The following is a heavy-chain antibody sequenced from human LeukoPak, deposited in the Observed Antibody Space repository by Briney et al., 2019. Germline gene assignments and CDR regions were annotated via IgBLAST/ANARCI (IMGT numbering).Heavy chain of an antibody. J-gene: IGHJ4*02. Sequence: GGSLRLSCAASGFTFSSYGMHWVRQAPGKGLEWVAVISYDGSNKYYADSVKGRFTISRDNSKNTLYLQMNSLRAEDTAVYYCARGYYYDSSGYLLFDYWGQGTLVTVSS. CDR1: GFTFSSYG. V-gene: IGHV3-30*03. CDR3: ARGYYYDSSGYLLFDY. D-gene: IGHD3-22*01. CDR2: ISYDGSNK.